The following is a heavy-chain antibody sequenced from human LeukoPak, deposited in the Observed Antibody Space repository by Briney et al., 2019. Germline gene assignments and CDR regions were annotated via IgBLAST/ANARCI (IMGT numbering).Heavy chain of an antibody. CDR1: GFTFRIYP. CDR2: ITSCGERI. J-gene: IGHJ4*02. Sequence: GGPLTLSCAASGFTFRIYPMRGVRQAPGRGLQCVSSITSCGERIRYVDPVKGRFTITRDNSENTLYLQMHSLRAQDTAEYYCARDRPNYYGRDGRYYRRDGDYWGRGTVVSVS. CDR3: ARDRPNYYGRDGRYYRRDGDY. D-gene: IGHD3-10*01. V-gene: IGHV3-23*02.